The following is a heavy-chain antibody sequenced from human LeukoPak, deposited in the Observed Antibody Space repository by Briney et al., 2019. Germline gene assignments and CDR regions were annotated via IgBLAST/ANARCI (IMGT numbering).Heavy chain of an antibody. CDR3: ATGRDADSARGYYDMDV. J-gene: IGHJ6*02. Sequence: SETLSLTCTVSGGSIAGYYWTWIRQPAGKGLEWIGRIYSGGSTNYNPPLKSRVTMSVDTSKNQFSPKLSSVTAADTAVCYCATGRDADSARGYYDMDVWGQGTTVTVSS. CDR2: IYSGGST. CDR1: GGSIAGYY. D-gene: IGHD5-24*01. V-gene: IGHV4-4*07.